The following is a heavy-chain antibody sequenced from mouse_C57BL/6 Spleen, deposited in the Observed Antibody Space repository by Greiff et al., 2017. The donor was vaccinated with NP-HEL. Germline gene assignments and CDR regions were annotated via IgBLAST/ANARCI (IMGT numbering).Heavy chain of an antibody. CDR2: IFPGSGST. CDR3: AREGNYGGTWFAY. J-gene: IGHJ3*01. V-gene: IGHV1-75*01. Sequence: VQLQQSGPELVKPGASVKISCKASGYTFTDYYINWVKQRPAQGLEWIGWIFPGSGSTYYNEKFKGKATLTVDKSSSTAYMLLSSLTSEDSAVYVCAREGNYGGTWFAYWGQGTLVTVSA. CDR1: GYTFTDYY. D-gene: IGHD2-4*01.